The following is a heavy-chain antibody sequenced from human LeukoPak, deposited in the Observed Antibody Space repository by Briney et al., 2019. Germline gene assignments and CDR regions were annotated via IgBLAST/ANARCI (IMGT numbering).Heavy chain of an antibody. Sequence: PSETLSLTCTVSGGSISNTNYYWGWIRQPPGKGLEWIGNIYYSGNAYYNPSLKSRVTISVDTSKNQFSLRLSSVTAADTAVYYCARRGNYHDSGGSHYYFDYWGQGTLVTVSS. V-gene: IGHV4-39*01. CDR2: IYYSGNA. CDR3: ARRGNYHDSGGSHYYFDY. J-gene: IGHJ4*02. CDR1: GGSISNTNYY. D-gene: IGHD3-22*01.